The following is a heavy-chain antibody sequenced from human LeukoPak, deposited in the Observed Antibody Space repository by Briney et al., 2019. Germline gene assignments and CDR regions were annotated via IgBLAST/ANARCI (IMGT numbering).Heavy chain of an antibody. CDR1: GFTLSSYG. D-gene: IGHD3-16*01. CDR3: ARDDALGDNALDI. Sequence: GGSLRLFCAACGFTLSSYGMQWVRQAPGKGREGVAVILNDGSQEKYADSVKGRFTISRDNSKNTLFLQMNSLRAEDTAVYSCARDDALGDNALDIWGQGTMVTVSS. V-gene: IGHV3-33*01. J-gene: IGHJ3*02. CDR2: ILNDGSQE.